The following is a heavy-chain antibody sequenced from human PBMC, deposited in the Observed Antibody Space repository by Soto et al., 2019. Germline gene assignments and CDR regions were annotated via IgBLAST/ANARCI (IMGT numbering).Heavy chain of an antibody. CDR1: GDFITSGW. D-gene: IGHD2-8*02. Sequence: QVQLQESGPALVEPSGTLSLTCTVSGDFITSGWWTWVRQPPGKGLEWIGEIYHSGKTNYNPSLKSRVTIIVGKSNDQFSLKLSSVTAADTAIYYCATRRRSGPLRGQGILVTISS. CDR2: IYHSGKT. J-gene: IGHJ4*02. V-gene: IGHV4-4*02. CDR3: ATRRRSGPL.